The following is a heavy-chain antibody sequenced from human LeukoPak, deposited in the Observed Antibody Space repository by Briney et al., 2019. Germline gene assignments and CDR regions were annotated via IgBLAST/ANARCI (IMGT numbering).Heavy chain of an antibody. Sequence: GGSLRLSCIGSGLSLSSYGMSWVRQAPGKGLEWVSSCSGSGGSTYYADSVKGRFTISRDSSENTLYLKMSSLRVEDTAVYFCAKQTAVEGGYYHYWGQGTLVTVSS. D-gene: IGHD5-18*01. CDR1: GLSLSSYG. CDR2: CSGSGGST. CDR3: AKQTAVEGGYYHY. J-gene: IGHJ4*02. V-gene: IGHV3-23*01.